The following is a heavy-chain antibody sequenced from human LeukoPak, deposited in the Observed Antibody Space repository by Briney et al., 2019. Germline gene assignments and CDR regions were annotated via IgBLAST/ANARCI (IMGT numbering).Heavy chain of an antibody. Sequence: GGSLRLSCAASGFTFSDHAMTWVRQTLAKGLESVSSTSAGGDITHYAESVKGRFTISRDNSKSTLYLQMNSLRAEDTAIYYCAKDRRGYFDYWGQGTLVTVSS. J-gene: IGHJ4*02. CDR1: GFTFSDHA. CDR3: AKDRRGYFDY. V-gene: IGHV3-23*01. D-gene: IGHD3-10*01. CDR2: TSAGGDIT.